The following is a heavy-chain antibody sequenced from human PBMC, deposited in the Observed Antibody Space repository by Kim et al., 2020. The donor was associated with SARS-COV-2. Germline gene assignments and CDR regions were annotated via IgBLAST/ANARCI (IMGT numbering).Heavy chain of an antibody. D-gene: IGHD5-18*01. V-gene: IGHV4-4*07. Sequence: YNPSLKSRVTMSVDTSKNQFSLELSSVTAADTAVYYCARDFFTAMSWFDPWGQGTLVTVSS. CDR3: ARDFFTAMSWFDP. J-gene: IGHJ5*02.